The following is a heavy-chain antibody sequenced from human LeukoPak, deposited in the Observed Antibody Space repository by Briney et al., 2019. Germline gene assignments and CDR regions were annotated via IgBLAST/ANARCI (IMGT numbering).Heavy chain of an antibody. Sequence: PSETLSLTFTVSGGSISSGSYYLSWIRQPAGKGLEWIGRIYNSGSTNYNPSLKSRVTMSVATSKNQFSLKLSSVTAADTAVYYCARDSTGTRRLGFDYWGQGTLVTVSS. J-gene: IGHJ4*02. V-gene: IGHV4-61*02. CDR1: GGSISSGSYY. CDR2: IYNSGST. D-gene: IGHD3-16*01. CDR3: ARDSTGTRRLGFDY.